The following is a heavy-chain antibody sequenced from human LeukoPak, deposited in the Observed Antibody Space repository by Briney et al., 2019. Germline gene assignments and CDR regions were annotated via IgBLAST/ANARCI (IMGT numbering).Heavy chain of an antibody. CDR2: ISSSSSYI. J-gene: IGHJ6*02. V-gene: IGHV3-21*01. D-gene: IGHD4-23*01. Sequence: GGSLRLSCAASGFTFSSYSMNWVRQAPGKGLEWVSSISSSSSYIYYADSVKGRFTISRDNAKNSLYLQMNSLRVEDTAVYYCAREVGYGGNSEFKGYGMDVWGQGTTVTVSS. CDR1: GFTFSSYS. CDR3: AREVGYGGNSEFKGYGMDV.